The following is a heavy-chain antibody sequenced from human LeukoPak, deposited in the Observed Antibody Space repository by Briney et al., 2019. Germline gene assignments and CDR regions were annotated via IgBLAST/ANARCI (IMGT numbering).Heavy chain of an antibody. D-gene: IGHD4-11*01. V-gene: IGHV3-33*06. CDR2: IWNDASNQ. CDR3: AKDAQRGFDYSNSLEN. CDR1: RFTFSHYG. Sequence: GKSLTLSCVASRFTFSHYGMHWVRQAPGKGLEWVAVIWNDASNQYYADSVKGRFTISRDNYQNTVYLQMNSLRAEDTAVYYCAKDAQRGFDYSNSLENWGQGTLVTVSS. J-gene: IGHJ4*02.